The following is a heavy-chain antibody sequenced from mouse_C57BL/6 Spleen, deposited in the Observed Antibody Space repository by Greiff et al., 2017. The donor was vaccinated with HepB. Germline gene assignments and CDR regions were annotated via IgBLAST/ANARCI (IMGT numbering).Heavy chain of an antibody. CDR2: IDPSDSYT. V-gene: IGHV1-69*01. Sequence: VQLQQPGAELVMPGASVKLSCKASGYTFTSYWMHWVKQRPGQGLEWIGEIDPSDSYTNYNQKFKGKSTLTVDKSSSTAYMQLSSLTSEDSAVYYCARRNYGSSSWFAYWGQGTLVTVSA. CDR1: GYTFTSYW. J-gene: IGHJ3*01. CDR3: ARRNYGSSSWFAY. D-gene: IGHD1-1*01.